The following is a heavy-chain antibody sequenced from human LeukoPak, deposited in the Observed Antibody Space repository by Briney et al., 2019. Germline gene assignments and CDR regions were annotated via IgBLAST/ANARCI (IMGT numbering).Heavy chain of an antibody. D-gene: IGHD5-12*01. V-gene: IGHV3-11*01. CDR1: GFTSSDYY. CDR3: AGYSGYESRFRRYYGMDV. J-gene: IGHJ6*02. Sequence: GGSLRLSCAASGFTSSDYYMSWIRQAPGKGLEWVSYISSSGSTIYYADSVKGRFTISRDNAKNSLYLQMNSLRAEDTAVYYCAGYSGYESRFRRYYGMDVWGQGTTVTVSS. CDR2: ISSSGSTI.